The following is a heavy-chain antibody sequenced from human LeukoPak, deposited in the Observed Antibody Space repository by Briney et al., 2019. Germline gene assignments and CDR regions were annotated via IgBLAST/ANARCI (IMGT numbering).Heavy chain of an antibody. CDR2: IYYSGST. CDR1: GGSISSGSYY. CDR3: ARARRNNYYMDV. V-gene: IGHV4-61*01. J-gene: IGHJ6*03. D-gene: IGHD1-14*01. Sequence: SETLSLTCTVSGGSISSGSYYWGWIRQPPGKGLEWIGYIYYSGSTNYNPSLKSRVTISVDTSKNQFSLKLSSVTAADTAVYYCARARRNNYYMDVWGKGTTVTISS.